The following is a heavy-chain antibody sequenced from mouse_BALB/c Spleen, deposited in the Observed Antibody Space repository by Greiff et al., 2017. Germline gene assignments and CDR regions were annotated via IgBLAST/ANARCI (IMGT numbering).Heavy chain of an antibody. CDR3: ARSRGSLLRLRGYFDV. Sequence: SGAELVRPGTSVKVSCKASGYAFTNYLIEWVKQRPGQGLEWIGVINPGSGGTNYNEKFKGKATLTADKSSSTAYMQLSSLTSDDSAVYFCARSRGSLLRLRGYFDVWGAGTTVTVSS. D-gene: IGHD1-2*01. CDR2: INPGSGGT. V-gene: IGHV1-54*01. J-gene: IGHJ1*01. CDR1: GYAFTNYL.